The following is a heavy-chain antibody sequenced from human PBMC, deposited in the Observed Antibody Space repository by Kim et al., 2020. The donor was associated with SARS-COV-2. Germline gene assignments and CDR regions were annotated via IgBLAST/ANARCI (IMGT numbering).Heavy chain of an antibody. Sequence: YNANSEGDRFTSSRDNSKTTLYLPMNSLRAEDTAIYYCAKDWRFLDYWGQGTLVTVSS. V-gene: IGHV3-23*01. J-gene: IGHJ4*02. CDR3: AKDWRFLDY. D-gene: IGHD3-3*01.